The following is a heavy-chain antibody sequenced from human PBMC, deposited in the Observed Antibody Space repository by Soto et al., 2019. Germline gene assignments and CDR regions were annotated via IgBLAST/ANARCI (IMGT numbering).Heavy chain of an antibody. CDR3: ARFYGNAFDV. Sequence: QLQLQESGPGLVKPSETLSLTCSVSGGSITTSSYNWDWIRQPPGKGLEWIGTIYYDGSTSYNPSLKSQVTISVDTSNNHFALRLNSVTAADTAVYYCARFYGNAFDVWGRGTVVTVSS. CDR2: IYYDGST. J-gene: IGHJ3*01. CDR1: GGSITTSSYN. D-gene: IGHD3-10*01. V-gene: IGHV4-39*02.